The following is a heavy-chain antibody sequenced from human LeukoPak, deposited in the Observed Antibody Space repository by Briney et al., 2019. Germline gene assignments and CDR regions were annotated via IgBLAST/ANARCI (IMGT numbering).Heavy chain of an antibody. CDR3: ARENFDYDSSVNWFDP. CDR2: IYYSGST. D-gene: IGHD3-22*01. J-gene: IGHJ5*02. CDR1: GGSFSGYY. Sequence: SETLSLTCGGYGGSFSGYYWSWIRQPPGKGLEWIGYIYYSGSTNYNPSLKSRVTMSVDTSKNQFSLKLSSVTAADTAVYYCARENFDYDSSVNWFDPWGQGTLVTVSS. V-gene: IGHV4-59*12.